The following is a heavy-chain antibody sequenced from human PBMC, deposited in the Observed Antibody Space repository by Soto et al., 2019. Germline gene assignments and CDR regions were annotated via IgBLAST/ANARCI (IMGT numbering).Heavy chain of an antibody. CDR3: ARVHMVRGVLHYYYGMDV. Sequence: NPSETLSLTCTVSGGSISSGDYYWSWIRQPPGKGLEWIGYIYYSGSTYYNPSLKSRVTISVDTSKNQFSLKLSSVTAADTAVYYCARVHMVRGVLHYYYGMDVWGQGTTVTVSS. D-gene: IGHD3-10*01. CDR2: IYYSGST. CDR1: GGSISSGDYY. J-gene: IGHJ6*02. V-gene: IGHV4-30-4*01.